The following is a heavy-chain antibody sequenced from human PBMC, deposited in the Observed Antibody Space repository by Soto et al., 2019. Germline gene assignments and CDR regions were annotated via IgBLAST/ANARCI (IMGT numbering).Heavy chain of an antibody. CDR1: GFTFSSYA. Sequence: GGSLRLSCAASGFTFSSYAMSWVRQAPGKGLEWVSAISGSGGSTYYADSVKGRFTISRDNSKNTLYLQMNSLRAEDTAVYYCAKDAETYYDCWSGPRIYYYYMDVWGKGTTVTGSS. CDR3: AKDAETYYDCWSGPRIYYYYMDV. J-gene: IGHJ6*03. V-gene: IGHV3-23*01. D-gene: IGHD3-3*01. CDR2: ISGSGGST.